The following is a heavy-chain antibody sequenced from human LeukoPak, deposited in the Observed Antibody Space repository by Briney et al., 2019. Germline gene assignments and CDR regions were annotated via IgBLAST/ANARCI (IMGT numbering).Heavy chain of an antibody. CDR1: GYTFTGYY. CDR2: INPSGGST. V-gene: IGHV1-46*01. CDR3: ARGVVGYCSSTSCSPRQNYGDYAFSADY. Sequence: ASVKVSCKASGYTFTGYYMHWVRQAPGQGLEWMGIINPSGGSTSYAQKFQGRVTMTRDTSTSTVYMELSSLRSEDTAVYYCARGVVGYCSSTSCSPRQNYGDYAFSADYWGQGTLVTVSS. J-gene: IGHJ4*02. D-gene: IGHD2-2*01.